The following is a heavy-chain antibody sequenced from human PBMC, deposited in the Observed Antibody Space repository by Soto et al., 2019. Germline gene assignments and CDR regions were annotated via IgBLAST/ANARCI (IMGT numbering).Heavy chain of an antibody. CDR1: GFTVSSNY. CDR3: ARDRSYYYYYYMDV. J-gene: IGHJ6*03. V-gene: IGHV3-66*01. CDR2: IYSGGST. Sequence: RGSLRLSCAASGFTVSSNYMSWVRQAPGKGLEWVSVIYSGGSTYYADSVKGRFTISRDNSKNTLYLQMNSLRAEDTAVYYCARDRSYYYYYYMDVWGKGTTVTVSS.